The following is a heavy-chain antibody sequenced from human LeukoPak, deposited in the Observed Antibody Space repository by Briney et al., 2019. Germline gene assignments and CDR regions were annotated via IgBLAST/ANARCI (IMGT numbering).Heavy chain of an antibody. CDR3: VGQTHKDY. J-gene: IGHJ4*02. CDR2: LYSGGGA. V-gene: IGHV3-53*01. Sequence: PGGSLRLSCAASGFTFSSYSMNWVRQAPGKGLEWVSVLYSGGGAYYTDSVRGRFTISRDSSKNTLYLQMNSLRADDTAVYYCVGQTHKDYWGQGTLVTVSS. CDR1: GFTFSSYS.